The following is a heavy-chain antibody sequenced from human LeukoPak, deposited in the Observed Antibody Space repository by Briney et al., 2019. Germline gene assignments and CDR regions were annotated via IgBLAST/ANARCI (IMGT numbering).Heavy chain of an antibody. CDR3: ARESIPFDAFDI. CDR2: IYHSGST. J-gene: IGHJ3*02. Sequence: PSETLSLTCAVSGGSISSGAYSWSWIRQPPGKGLEWIGYIYHSGSTYYNPSLKSRVTISVDRSKNQFSLKLSSVTAADTAVYYCARESIPFDAFDIWGQGTVVTVSS. V-gene: IGHV4-30-2*01. CDR1: GGSISSGAYS. D-gene: IGHD2-21*01.